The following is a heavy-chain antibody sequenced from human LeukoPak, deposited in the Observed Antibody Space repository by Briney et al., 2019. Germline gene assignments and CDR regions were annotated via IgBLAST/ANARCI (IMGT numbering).Heavy chain of an antibody. CDR3: ARDTRGESDY. V-gene: IGHV3-48*04. CDR2: IRSSGSTI. D-gene: IGHD2-2*01. Sequence: GDSLRLSCAASGFTFSGYSMSWVRQAPGKGLEWVSYIRSSGSTIYYADSVEGRFTISRDNAKNSLYLQMNSLRAEDTAMYYCARDTRGESDYWGHGTLVTVSS. CDR1: GFTFSGYS. J-gene: IGHJ4*01.